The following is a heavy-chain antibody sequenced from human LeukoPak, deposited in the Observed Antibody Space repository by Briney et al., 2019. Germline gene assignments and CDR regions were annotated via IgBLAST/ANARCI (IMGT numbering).Heavy chain of an antibody. J-gene: IGHJ4*02. Sequence: GGSLRLSCAASGFTFSSYSMNWVRQAPGKGLEWVSSISSSSSYIYYADSVKGRFTISRDNSKNMLYLQMNSLRAEDTAVYYCAKDLGRGLQDFDYWGQGTLVTVSS. V-gene: IGHV3-21*04. CDR3: AKDLGRGLQDFDY. D-gene: IGHD4-17*01. CDR1: GFTFSSYS. CDR2: ISSSSSYI.